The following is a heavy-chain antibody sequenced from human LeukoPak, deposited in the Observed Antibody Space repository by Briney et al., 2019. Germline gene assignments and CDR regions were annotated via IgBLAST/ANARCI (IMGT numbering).Heavy chain of an antibody. CDR3: AKGMKYGDH. CDR2: ISSAGSSM. J-gene: IGHJ4*02. V-gene: IGHV3-48*03. D-gene: IGHD2-2*01. CDR1: GFIFSQYE. Sequence: GGSLRLSCAATGFIFSQYEWNEVRQAPGKGLEWVSYISSAGSSMYYADSVKGRFTISRDNAKNSLYLQMNSLRAEDTAIYYCAKGMKYGDHWGQGTLVTVSS.